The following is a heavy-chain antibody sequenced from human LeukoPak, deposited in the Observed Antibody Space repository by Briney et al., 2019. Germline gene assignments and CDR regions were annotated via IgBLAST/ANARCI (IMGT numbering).Heavy chain of an antibody. CDR1: GGSISSYY. CDR2: IYTSGGT. CDR3: ARENYSSSWYPPYFYRPGDAFDI. D-gene: IGHD6-13*01. V-gene: IGHV4-4*07. J-gene: IGHJ3*02. Sequence: SETLSLTCTVSGGSISSYYWSWIRQPAGKGLEWIGRIYTSGGTDYNPSLKSRVIMSVDTSKNHLSLKLTSVTAADTAVYYCARENYSSSWYPPYFYRPGDAFDIWGQGTMVTVSS.